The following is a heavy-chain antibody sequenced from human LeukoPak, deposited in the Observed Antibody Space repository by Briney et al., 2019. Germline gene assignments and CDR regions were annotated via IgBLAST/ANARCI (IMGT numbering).Heavy chain of an antibody. J-gene: IGHJ4*02. CDR2: ISSSGSTI. CDR1: GFTFSDYY. CDR3: ARVALVSGPSYGSESEAADY. V-gene: IGHV3-11*04. D-gene: IGHD3-10*01. Sequence: PGGTLRLSCAASGFTFSDYYMSWIRQAPGKGLEGVSYISSSGSTIYYADSVKGRFTISRDNAKNSLYLQMNSLRAEDPAVYYCARVALVSGPSYGSESEAADYWGQGTLVTVSS.